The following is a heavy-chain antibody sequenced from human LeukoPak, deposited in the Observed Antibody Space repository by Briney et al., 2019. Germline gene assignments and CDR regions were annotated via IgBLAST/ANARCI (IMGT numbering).Heavy chain of an antibody. Sequence: PSETLSLTCTVSGYSISSGYLWGWIRQPPGKGLEWIGYIYHTGSTNYNPSLKSRVTISVDTSKNLFSLKLSSVTAADTAVYYCARGNYVDWFDPWGQGTQVTVSS. D-gene: IGHD1-7*01. CDR1: GYSISSGYL. V-gene: IGHV4-38-2*02. J-gene: IGHJ5*02. CDR2: IYHTGST. CDR3: ARGNYVDWFDP.